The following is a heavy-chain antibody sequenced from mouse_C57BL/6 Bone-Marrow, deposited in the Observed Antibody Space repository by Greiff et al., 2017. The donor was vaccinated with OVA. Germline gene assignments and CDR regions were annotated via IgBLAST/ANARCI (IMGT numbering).Heavy chain of an antibody. V-gene: IGHV1-4*01. CDR3: TRGYYFDY. J-gene: IGHJ2*01. CDR2: IDPTNDYT. Sequence: VQLQQSGAELARPGASVKMSCKASGYTFTSYTIHWVKQRPGQGLEWIGYIDPTNDYTNYNQKFKGKATLTADKSSSTAYMQLSSLTSEDSAVYYCTRGYYFDYEGWGTALTVTS. CDR1: GYTFTSYT.